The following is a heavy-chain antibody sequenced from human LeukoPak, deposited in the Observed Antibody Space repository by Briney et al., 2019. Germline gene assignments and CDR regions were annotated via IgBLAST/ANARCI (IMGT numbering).Heavy chain of an antibody. CDR2: MNPGDSDT. V-gene: IGHV5-51*01. CDR3: ARLNFDSSSDY. Sequence: PGESLKISCRVSGYSLTTHWVAWVRQMPGKGLEWLGMMNPGDSDTRYSPSFQGQVTMSADKSFSTVYLQWSSLKASDTAIYFCARLNFDSSSDYWGQGTLVTVSS. J-gene: IGHJ4*02. CDR1: GYSLTTHW. D-gene: IGHD3-9*01.